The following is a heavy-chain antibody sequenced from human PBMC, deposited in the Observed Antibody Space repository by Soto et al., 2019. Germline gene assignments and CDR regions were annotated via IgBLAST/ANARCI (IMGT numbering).Heavy chain of an antibody. V-gene: IGHV1-24*01. CDR3: AVGSPTTEITPRHSGSMDV. D-gene: IGHD2-15*01. Sequence: ASVKVSCKVSGHTVTDLSIHWVRLSPGKGLEWMGNFEPEDGERVYAQKFQGRDKVTEDTSANTADLELSSLTSDDTAVYYCAVGSPTTEITPRHSGSMDVWGRGTTVTVSS. CDR2: FEPEDGER. J-gene: IGHJ6*02. CDR1: GHTVTDLS.